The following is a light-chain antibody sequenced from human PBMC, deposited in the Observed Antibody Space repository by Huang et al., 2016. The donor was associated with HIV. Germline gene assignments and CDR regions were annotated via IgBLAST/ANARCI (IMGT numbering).Light chain of an antibody. J-gene: IGKJ3*01. CDR3: QQYYSTPPFT. CDR1: QSVLYSSNNKNY. V-gene: IGKV4-1*01. Sequence: DIVMTQSPDSLAVSLGERATINCKSSQSVLYSSNNKNYLAWFQQKPGQPPKLLIYWASTRESGVPVRFNGSGSGTDFTLTISSLQAEDVAVYYCQQYYSTPPFTFGPGTKVDIK. CDR2: WAS.